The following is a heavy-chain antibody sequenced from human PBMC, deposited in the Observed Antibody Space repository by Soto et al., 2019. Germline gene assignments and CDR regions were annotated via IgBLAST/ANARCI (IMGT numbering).Heavy chain of an antibody. CDR1: GGTFSSYA. V-gene: IGHV1-69*01. CDR2: IIPIFGTA. D-gene: IGHD2-15*01. CDR3: ASGRPPGYTYTFTYYYYGMDV. Sequence: QVQLVQSGAEVKKPGSSVKVSCKASGGTFSSYAISWVRQAPGQGLEWMGGIIPIFGTANYAQKFQGRVTITADESTSTAYMELSSLRSEDTAVYYCASGRPPGYTYTFTYYYYGMDVWGQGTTVTVSS. J-gene: IGHJ6*02.